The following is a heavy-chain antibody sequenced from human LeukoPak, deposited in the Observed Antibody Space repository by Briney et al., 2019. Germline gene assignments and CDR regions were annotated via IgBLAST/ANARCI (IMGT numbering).Heavy chain of an antibody. J-gene: IGHJ4*02. CDR2: ITGSGIVT. CDR1: GFTFSNYA. Sequence: GRSLRLSCAASGFTFSNYAMSWVRQAPGKGLEWVSAITGSGIVTQYADSVKGRFTISRDNSKNTLYLQMNSLRAEDTAVYYCAKSSYDILTGHDYWGQGTLVTVSS. V-gene: IGHV3-23*01. D-gene: IGHD3-9*01. CDR3: AKSSYDILTGHDY.